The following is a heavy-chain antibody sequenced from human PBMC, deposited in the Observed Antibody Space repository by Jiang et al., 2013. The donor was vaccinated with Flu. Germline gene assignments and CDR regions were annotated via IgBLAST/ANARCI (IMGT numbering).Heavy chain of an antibody. D-gene: IGHD1-26*01. CDR2: IHQSGNT. V-gene: IGHV4-34*01. CDR1: GGSFSGYY. CDR3: ARVYSYQDAFDI. J-gene: IGHJ3*02. Sequence: LLKPSETLSLTCAVYGGSFSGYYWSWIRQPPGKGLEWIGEIHQSGNTNYNASLKSRVTISVDTSKIQFFLNLSSVTVADAAVYYCARVYSYQDAFDIWGLGTMVSVSS.